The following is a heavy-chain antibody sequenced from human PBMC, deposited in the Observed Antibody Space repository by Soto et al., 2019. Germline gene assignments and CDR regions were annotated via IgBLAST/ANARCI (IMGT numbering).Heavy chain of an antibody. Sequence: GGSLRLSWAASGFSLSNNGMHWVRQAPGKGLGWVAVISYDGNNKYYADSVKGRFTISRDNSKNTVYLEMNNLRAEDTAMYYCAKGGSGNYLTYYYYYGMDVWGQGTTVTVSS. V-gene: IGHV3-30*18. J-gene: IGHJ6*02. CDR1: GFSLSNNG. CDR3: AKGGSGNYLTYYYYYGMDV. D-gene: IGHD3-22*01. CDR2: ISYDGNNK.